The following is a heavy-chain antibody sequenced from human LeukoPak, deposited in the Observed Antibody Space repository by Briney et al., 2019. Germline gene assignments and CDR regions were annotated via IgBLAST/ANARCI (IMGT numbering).Heavy chain of an antibody. V-gene: IGHV3-23*01. J-gene: IGHJ6*04. CDR1: GFTFSSYV. CDR3: AELGITMIGGV. CDR2: ITGSGGRT. Sequence: GGSLRLSCAASGFTFSSYVMNWVRQAPGKGLEWVSAITGSGGRTYYADSVKGRFTISRDNSKNTLYLQMNSLRAEYTAVYYCAELGITMIGGVWGKGTTVTISS. D-gene: IGHD3-10*02.